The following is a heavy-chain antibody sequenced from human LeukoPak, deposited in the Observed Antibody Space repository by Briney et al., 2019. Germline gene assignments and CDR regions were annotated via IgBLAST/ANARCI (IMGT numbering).Heavy chain of an antibody. V-gene: IGHV1-69*13. Sequence: SVKVSCKASGGTFSSYAISWVRQAPEQGLEWMGGIIPIFGTANYAQKFQGRVTITADESTSTAYMELSSLRSEDTAVYYCARIAYYYDSSGYQNTDYWGQGTLVTVSS. CDR3: ARIAYYYDSSGYQNTDY. J-gene: IGHJ4*02. D-gene: IGHD3-22*01. CDR1: GGTFSSYA. CDR2: IIPIFGTA.